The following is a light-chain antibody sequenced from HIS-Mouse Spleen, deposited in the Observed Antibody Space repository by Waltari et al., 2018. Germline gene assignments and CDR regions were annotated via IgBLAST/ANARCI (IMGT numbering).Light chain of an antibody. J-gene: IGLJ2*01. CDR2: EGS. V-gene: IGLV2-23*01. CDR3: CSYAGSSTVV. Sequence: QSALTQPASVSGSPGQSITISCTGTSSDVGSYNLVPGYHQHPGKAPKLMIYEGSKRPSGVSNRFSGSKSGNTASLTISGLQAEDEADYYCCSYAGSSTVVFGGGTKLTVL. CDR1: SSDVGSYNL.